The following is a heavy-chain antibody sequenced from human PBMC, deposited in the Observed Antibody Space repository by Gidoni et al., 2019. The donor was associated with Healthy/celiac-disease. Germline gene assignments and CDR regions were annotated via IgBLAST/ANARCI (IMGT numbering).Heavy chain of an antibody. J-gene: IGHJ6*02. V-gene: IGHV6-1*01. CDR3: ARDYYDSSGYQRYYYYYGMDV. CDR2: TYYRTKWYT. CDR1: GDSVSTHSAA. D-gene: IGHD3-22*01. Sequence: QVPLQQPGPGLVKPSQTLSLTRSISGDSVSTHSAAWTWSRQSPSRGLEWLARTYYRTKWYTDYAVSVKSRITINPDTSKNQFSLQLNSVTPEDTAVYYCARDYYDSSGYQRYYYYYGMDVWGQGTTVTVSS.